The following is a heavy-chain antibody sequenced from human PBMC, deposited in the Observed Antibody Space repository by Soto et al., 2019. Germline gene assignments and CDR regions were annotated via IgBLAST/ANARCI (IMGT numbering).Heavy chain of an antibody. J-gene: IGHJ5*02. CDR1: GGSISSSSYY. CDR2: IYYSGST. D-gene: IGHD5-12*01. V-gene: IGHV4-39*01. Sequence: PSETLSLTCTVSGGSISSSSYYWGWIRQPPGKGLEWIGSIYYSGSTYYNPSLKSRVTISVDTSKNQFSLKLSSVTAADTAVYYCARTSGEMATITGPDWFDPWGQGTLVTAPQ. CDR3: ARTSGEMATITGPDWFDP.